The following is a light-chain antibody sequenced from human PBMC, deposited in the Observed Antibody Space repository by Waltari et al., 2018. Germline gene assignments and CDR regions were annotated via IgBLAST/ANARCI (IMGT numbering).Light chain of an antibody. CDR2: GAS. V-gene: IGKV3D-15*01. CDR1: QSVRGN. Sequence: EIMMTQSPATLSVSPGERATLSCRASQSVRGNLAWYQQKPGQSPRLLIYGASTRATGIPVRFSGAGSGTDFTLTISSLQSEDFAVYYCQQYHDWPFTFGPGTKVDI. CDR3: QQYHDWPFT. J-gene: IGKJ3*01.